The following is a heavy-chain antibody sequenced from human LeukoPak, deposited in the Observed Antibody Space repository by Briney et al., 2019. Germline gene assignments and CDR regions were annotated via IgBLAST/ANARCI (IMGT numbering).Heavy chain of an antibody. CDR3: ARTLVVINDAFDI. V-gene: IGHV1-2*02. J-gene: IGHJ3*02. CDR1: GYTITDYY. Sequence: GASVKVSCKASGYTITDYYIHWVRQAPGQGLEWMGWINPNSGDTNYAQKFQGRVSMTGDTSISTAYMELSRLRSDDTAVYYCARTLVVINDAFDIWGQGTMVTVSS. CDR2: INPNSGDT. D-gene: IGHD3-22*01.